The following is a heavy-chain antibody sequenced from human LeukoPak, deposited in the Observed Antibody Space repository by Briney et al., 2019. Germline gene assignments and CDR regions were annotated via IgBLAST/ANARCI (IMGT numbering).Heavy chain of an antibody. Sequence: EASVKVSCKASGYSLTRYYRHWVRQAPGQGLEWMGIMNPSGTSTNYAQKFQGRVIMTGDTSTSTVYMELRSLRSDDTAVYYCARALYYYDSRSYDDFDYWGQGTLVTVSS. D-gene: IGHD3-22*01. V-gene: IGHV1-46*01. CDR2: MNPSGTST. J-gene: IGHJ4*02. CDR3: ARALYYYDSRSYDDFDY. CDR1: GYSLTRYY.